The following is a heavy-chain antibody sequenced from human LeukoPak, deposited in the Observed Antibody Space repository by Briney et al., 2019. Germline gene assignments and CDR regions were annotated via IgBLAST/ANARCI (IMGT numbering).Heavy chain of an antibody. CDR3: ARGPYSYDSSGAFDI. V-gene: IGHV4-39*07. Sequence: SETLSLTCTVSGGSISNNDYYWGWIRQPPGKGLEWIGSILYSVTTYSNPSLKSRVTISVDTSKNQFSLKLSSVTAADTAVYFCARGPYSYDSSGAFDIWGQGTMVTVSS. CDR1: GGSISNNDYY. D-gene: IGHD3-22*01. CDR2: ILYSVTT. J-gene: IGHJ3*02.